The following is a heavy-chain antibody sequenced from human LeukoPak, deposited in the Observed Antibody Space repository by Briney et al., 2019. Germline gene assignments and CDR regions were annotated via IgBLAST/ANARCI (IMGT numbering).Heavy chain of an antibody. CDR1: GFTFSSYW. CDR3: AKDFRLGGAFDI. Sequence: GGSLRLSCAASGFTFSSYWMHWVRQAPGKGLEWVSAISGSGGSTYYADSVKGRFTISGDNSKNTLYLQMNSLRAEDTAVYYCAKDFRLGGAFDIWGQGTMVTVSS. J-gene: IGHJ3*02. D-gene: IGHD6-25*01. V-gene: IGHV3-23*01. CDR2: ISGSGGST.